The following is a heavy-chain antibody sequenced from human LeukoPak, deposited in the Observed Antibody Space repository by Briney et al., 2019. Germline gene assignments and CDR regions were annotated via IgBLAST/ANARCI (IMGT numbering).Heavy chain of an antibody. V-gene: IGHV4-34*01. J-gene: IGHJ6*03. CDR3: ARGPRDGSGSYFYCYSYMDV. Sequence: PSETLSLTCAVSGGSLSGYYWSCIRQHPREGREWIGEINHSGSTNYNPSLKSRVTTSVDTSKNQFPLKLSSVAAADTAVYYCARGPRDGSGSYFYCYSYMDVGGKGTTVTVPS. CDR1: GGSLSGYY. D-gene: IGHD3-10*01. CDR2: INHSGST.